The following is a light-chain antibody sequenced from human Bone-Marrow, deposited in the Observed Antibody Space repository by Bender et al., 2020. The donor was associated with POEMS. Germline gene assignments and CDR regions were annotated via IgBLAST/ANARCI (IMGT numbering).Light chain of an antibody. CDR2: DNN. CDR3: QSYDNSLGGWV. Sequence: QSVLTQPPSVSEATGQRVTISCTGSSSNIGAGYEVHWYQQLPGTAPKLLIYDNNNRPSGVPDRFSGSTSGTSASLAITGLQAEDEGDYYCQSYDNSLGGWVFGGGTKLTVL. CDR1: SSNIGAGYE. J-gene: IGLJ3*02. V-gene: IGLV1-40*01.